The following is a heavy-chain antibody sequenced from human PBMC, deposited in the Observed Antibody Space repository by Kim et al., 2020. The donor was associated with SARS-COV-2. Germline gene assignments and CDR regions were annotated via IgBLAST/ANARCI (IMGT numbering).Heavy chain of an antibody. Sequence: SETLSLTCAVYGGSFSGYYWSWIRQPPGKGLEWIGEINHSGSTNYNPSLKSRVTISVDTSKNQFSLKLSSVTAADTAVYYCARGPTSFDYWGQGTLVTVSS. J-gene: IGHJ4*02. CDR3: ARGPTSFDY. V-gene: IGHV4-34*01. CDR2: INHSGST. CDR1: GGSFSGYY.